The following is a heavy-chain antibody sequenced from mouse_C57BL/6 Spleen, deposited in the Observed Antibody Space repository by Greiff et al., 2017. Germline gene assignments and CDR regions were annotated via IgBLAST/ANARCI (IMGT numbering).Heavy chain of an antibody. CDR1: GYAFSSSW. V-gene: IGHV1-82*01. D-gene: IGHD1-1*01. Sequence: QVQLQQSGPELVKPGASVKISCKASGYAFSSSWMNWVKQRPGKGLEWIGRIYPGDGDTNYNGKFKGKATLTADKSSSTAYMQRSSLTSGDSAVYFGNYSGISYNYAMDYGNQGTSVTVSS. CDR2: IYPGDGDT. CDR3: NYSGISYNYAMDY. J-gene: IGHJ4*01.